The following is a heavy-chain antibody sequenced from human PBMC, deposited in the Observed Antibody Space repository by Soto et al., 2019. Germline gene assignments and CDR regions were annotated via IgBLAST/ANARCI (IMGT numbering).Heavy chain of an antibody. J-gene: IGHJ4*02. Sequence: SETLSLTCTVSGGSISSGDYYWSWIRQPPGKGLEWIGYIYYSGSTYYNPSLKSRVTISVDTSKNQFSLKLSSVTAADTAVYYCARTVMPVGNLAAFDHWGQGVLVTVSS. V-gene: IGHV4-30-4*01. CDR1: GGSISSGDYY. CDR3: ARTVMPVGNLAAFDH. D-gene: IGHD7-27*01. CDR2: IYYSGST.